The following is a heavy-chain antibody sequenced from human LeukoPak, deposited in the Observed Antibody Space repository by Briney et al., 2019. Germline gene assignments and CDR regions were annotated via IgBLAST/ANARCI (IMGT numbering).Heavy chain of an antibody. D-gene: IGHD4-23*01. V-gene: IGHV3-23*01. CDR3: AKDRWTTVVRDLDY. Sequence: GGSLRLSCAASGFTFSSYAMSWVRQAPGKGLEWVSTFSGSAGSTYYADSVKGRFTISRDNSKNTVYLQMNSLRVEDTAVYYCAKDRWTTVVRDLDYGGQGTLVTVSS. CDR1: GFTFSSYA. J-gene: IGHJ4*02. CDR2: FSGSAGST.